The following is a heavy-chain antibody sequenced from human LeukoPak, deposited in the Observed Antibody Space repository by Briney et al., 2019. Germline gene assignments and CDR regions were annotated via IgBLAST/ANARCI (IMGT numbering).Heavy chain of an antibody. D-gene: IGHD6-6*01. CDR3: ARGESTSSPNY. CDR2: MNANSGGT. CDR1: GYTFTGYY. Sequence: ASVKVSCKSYGYTFTGYYMHWVRQAPGQGLEWMGWMNANSGGTKYAQKVQGRVTMTRDTSISTAYMELSGLTSDDTAVYYCARGESTSSPNYWGQGTLVTVSS. V-gene: IGHV1-2*02. J-gene: IGHJ4*02.